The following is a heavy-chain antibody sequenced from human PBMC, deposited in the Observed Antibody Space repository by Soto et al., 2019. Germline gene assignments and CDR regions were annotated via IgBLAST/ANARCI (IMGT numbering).Heavy chain of an antibody. CDR2: ISGSGGST. J-gene: IGHJ4*02. D-gene: IGHD6-6*01. V-gene: IGHV3-23*01. Sequence: EVQLLESGGGLVQPGGSLRLSCAASGFTFTTYAMTWVRRAPGKGLEWVSAISGSGGSTYYADSVKGRFTISRDSSTNTVFLQMNSLRAEDTAVYYCAKNCDTTFSSSAHWGQGTLVTVSS. CDR3: AKNCDTTFSSSAH. CDR1: GFTFTTYA.